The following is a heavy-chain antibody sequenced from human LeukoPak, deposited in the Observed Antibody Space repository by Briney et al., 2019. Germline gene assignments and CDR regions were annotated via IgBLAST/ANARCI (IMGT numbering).Heavy chain of an antibody. CDR1: GFTVSSSY. Sequence: GGSLRLSCAVSGFTVSSSYMSWVRQAPGKGLEWVSVIYGGSSTYNADSVKGRFTISRDNSKNTLFLQMNSLRAEDTAVYYCARASKVEAFDVWGQGTMVTVSS. D-gene: IGHD2-15*01. CDR3: ARASKVEAFDV. V-gene: IGHV3-66*01. J-gene: IGHJ3*01. CDR2: IYGGSST.